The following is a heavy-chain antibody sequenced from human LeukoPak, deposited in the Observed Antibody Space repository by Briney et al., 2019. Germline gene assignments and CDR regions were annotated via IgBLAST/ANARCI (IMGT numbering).Heavy chain of an antibody. CDR2: IYTSGST. Sequence: SETLSLTCTVSGGSISSYYWSWIRQPAGKGLEWIGRIYTSGSTNYNPSLKSRVTMSADTSKNQFSLNLSSVTAADTAVYYCAKEKYYYDSSGYYYAPFDYWGQGTLVTVSS. CDR3: AKEKYYYDSSGYYYAPFDY. J-gene: IGHJ4*02. CDR1: GGSISSYY. V-gene: IGHV4-4*07. D-gene: IGHD3-22*01.